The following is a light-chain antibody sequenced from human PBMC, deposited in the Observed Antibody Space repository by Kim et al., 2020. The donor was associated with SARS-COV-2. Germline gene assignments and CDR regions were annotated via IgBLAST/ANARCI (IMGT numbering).Light chain of an antibody. V-gene: IGKV1-27*01. Sequence: ASIGDRVTLPCRPSQDIANSLAWYQQKPGKVPQVLIYAASTLQSGVPSRFSGSGSGTEFTLTIGSLQTEDVATYYCHKYNSAPWSFGPGTKVYIK. CDR1: QDIANS. CDR3: HKYNSAPWS. CDR2: AAS. J-gene: IGKJ1*01.